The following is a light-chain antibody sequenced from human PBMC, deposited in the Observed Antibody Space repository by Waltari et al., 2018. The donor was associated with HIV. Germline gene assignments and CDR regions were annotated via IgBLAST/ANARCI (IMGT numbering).Light chain of an antibody. J-gene: IGKJ5*01. CDR2: DAS. Sequence: NVLTQSPGTLSLSPGETVALSCRASQSVVNNYLAWYQQRPGQSPKLIIYDASKSATGIPDRFSGSGSGTHFSLTINRLDPEDFAVYFCQQYGGSPPITFGQGTRLEIK. V-gene: IGKV3-20*01. CDR1: QSVVNNY. CDR3: QQYGGSPPIT.